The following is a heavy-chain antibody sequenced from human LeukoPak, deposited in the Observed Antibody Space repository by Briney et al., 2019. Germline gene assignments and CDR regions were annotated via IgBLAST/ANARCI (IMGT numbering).Heavy chain of an antibody. D-gene: IGHD2-2*01. CDR2: IYYSGST. J-gene: IGHJ4*02. Sequence: TSETLSLTCTVSGGSISSSSYYWGWIRPPPGKGLEGIGSIYYSGSTYCKPSLKSRLTISVDTSKNQFSLNLSSVTAADTAVYYCARASDLVPAAMGYWGQGILVTVSS. V-gene: IGHV4-39*07. CDR3: ARASDLVPAAMGY. CDR1: GGSISSSSYY.